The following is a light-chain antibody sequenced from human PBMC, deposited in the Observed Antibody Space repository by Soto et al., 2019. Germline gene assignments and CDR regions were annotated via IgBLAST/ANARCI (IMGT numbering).Light chain of an antibody. CDR1: QSISGW. Sequence: DIQTATSPSKLSAYKGYRVIIPCRASQSISGWLAWYQQKPGKAPKLLIYDASSLETGVPSRFSGSGSGTEFTLTISSLQPDDFATYYCQQNNSYSTFGQGTKVDNK. CDR3: QQNNSYST. J-gene: IGKJ1*01. V-gene: IGKV1-5*01. CDR2: DAS.